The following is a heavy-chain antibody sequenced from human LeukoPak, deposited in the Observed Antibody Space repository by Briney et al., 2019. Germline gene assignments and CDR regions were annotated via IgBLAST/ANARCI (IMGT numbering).Heavy chain of an antibody. V-gene: IGHV3-15*01. CDR2: IKNKTDGVTT. CDR1: GLTFNNAW. Sequence: GGSLRLSCAASGLTFNNAWMSWVRQAPGKGLECLGRIKNKTDGVTTDYAAPVKGRLTMSIDDSKSTIYLHINTLKTEDTAVYYCTTFDSWGQGTLVTVSS. J-gene: IGHJ4*02. CDR3: TTFDS.